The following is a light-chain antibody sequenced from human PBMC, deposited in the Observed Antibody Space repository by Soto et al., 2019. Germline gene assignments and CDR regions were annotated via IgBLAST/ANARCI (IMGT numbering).Light chain of an antibody. CDR1: QDISIY. J-gene: IGKJ1*01. CDR3: QQSHSNPWT. Sequence: DIQMTQYPYSLSASVGDRVTISCRASQDISIYVNWYQQRPRKAPKLLIYTASTLQSGVPSRFRGSGSGTDFTLTITSLQPEDSAAYYCQQSHSNPWTFGQGSKVEI. CDR2: TAS. V-gene: IGKV1-39*01.